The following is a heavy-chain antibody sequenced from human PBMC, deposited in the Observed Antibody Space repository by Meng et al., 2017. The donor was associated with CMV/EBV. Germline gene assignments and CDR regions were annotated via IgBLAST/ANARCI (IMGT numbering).Heavy chain of an antibody. D-gene: IGHD3-3*01. Sequence: ASVKVSCKASGYTFTSYGISWVRQAPRQGLEWMGWISAYNGNTNYAQKLQGRVTMTTDTSTSTAYMELRSLRSDDTAVYYCARATYYDFWSGYPPDVWGQGTTVTVSS. CDR1: GYTFTSYG. CDR2: ISAYNGNT. J-gene: IGHJ6*02. CDR3: ARATYYDFWSGYPPDV. V-gene: IGHV1-18*01.